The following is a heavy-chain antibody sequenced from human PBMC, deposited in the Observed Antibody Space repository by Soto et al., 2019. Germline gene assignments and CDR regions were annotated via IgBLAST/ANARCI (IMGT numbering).Heavy chain of an antibody. V-gene: IGHV4-59*01. J-gene: IGHJ4*02. CDR2: IYYSVST. D-gene: IGHD5-12*01. CDR3: ARGIGYNSFPSDY. CDR1: GGSISSYY. Sequence: PSETLSLTCTVSGGSISSYYWSWIRQPPGKGLEWIGYIYYSVSTNYNPSLKSRVTISVDTSKNQFSLKLSSVTAADTAVFYCARGIGYNSFPSDYWGQGTLVTFSS.